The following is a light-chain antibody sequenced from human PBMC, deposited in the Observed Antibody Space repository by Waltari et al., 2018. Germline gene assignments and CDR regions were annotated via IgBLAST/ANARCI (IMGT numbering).Light chain of an antibody. CDR1: SCSVSTNNY. Sequence: QTVVTQEPSLSVSPGGTATRTCGLSSCSVSTNNYPRWYQQTPGQAPRTLIYSTNTRSSGVPDRFSGSILEDKAALTITGAQADDESDYYCVLYMGSGISVFGGGTKLTVL. J-gene: IGLJ2*01. V-gene: IGLV8-61*01. CDR2: STN. CDR3: VLYMGSGISV.